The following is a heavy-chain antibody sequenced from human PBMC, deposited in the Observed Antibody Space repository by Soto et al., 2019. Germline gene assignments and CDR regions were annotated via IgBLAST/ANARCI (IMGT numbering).Heavy chain of an antibody. CDR3: TKEPVGPDWYFDL. CDR1: GFTFSNAW. J-gene: IGHJ2*01. CDR2: IDKSGGTT. Sequence: GSLRLSCAASGFTFSNAWMNWVRQAPGKGLEWVSGIDKSGGTTNYGDSVKGRFTISRDNSKNTLYLQMNSLRAEDTALYYCTKEPVGPDWYFDLWGRGTLVTVSS. V-gene: IGHV3-23*01.